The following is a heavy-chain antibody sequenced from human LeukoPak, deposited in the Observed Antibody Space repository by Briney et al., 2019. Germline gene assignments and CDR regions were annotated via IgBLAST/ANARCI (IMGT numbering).Heavy chain of an antibody. V-gene: IGHV1-69*13. D-gene: IGHD4-17*01. Sequence: SVKVSCKASGGTFSSYAISWVRQAPGQGLEWMGGITPIFGTANYAQKFQGRVTITADESTSTAYMELSSLRSEDTAVYYCAREGSDYGDLTHYFDYWGQGTLVTVSS. CDR1: GGTFSSYA. CDR3: AREGSDYGDLTHYFDY. CDR2: ITPIFGTA. J-gene: IGHJ4*02.